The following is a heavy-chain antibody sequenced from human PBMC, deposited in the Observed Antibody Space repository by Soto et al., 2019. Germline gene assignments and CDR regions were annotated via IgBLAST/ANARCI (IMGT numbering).Heavy chain of an antibody. D-gene: IGHD6-6*01. V-gene: IGHV3-23*01. CDR2: ISGSGDRT. CDR3: AKDYSSSSIWRPYFDY. CDR1: GFTFSNYA. Sequence: GVSLRLSCAASGFTFSNYARSWVRQAPGKGLEWVSGISGSGDRTYYADSVKGRFTISRDNSKNTLYLQVNSLRAEDTALYYCAKDYSSSSIWRPYFDYWGQGALVTFSS. J-gene: IGHJ4*02.